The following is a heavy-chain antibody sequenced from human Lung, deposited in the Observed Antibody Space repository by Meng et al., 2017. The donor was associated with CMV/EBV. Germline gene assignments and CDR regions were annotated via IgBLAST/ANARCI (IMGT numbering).Heavy chain of an antibody. CDR2: IRHDGTNK. CDR3: AKDVLLFGGANAYFDY. Sequence: SXAASGFTFDNYGMHWVRQTPGKGLEWVAFIRHDGTNKYYGDSVKGRFTISRDNSKNTVYLQMNSLRPGETAIYYCAKDVLLFGGANAYFDYWGQGTLVXVSS. J-gene: IGHJ4*02. CDR1: GFTFDNYG. D-gene: IGHD3-16*01. V-gene: IGHV3-30*02.